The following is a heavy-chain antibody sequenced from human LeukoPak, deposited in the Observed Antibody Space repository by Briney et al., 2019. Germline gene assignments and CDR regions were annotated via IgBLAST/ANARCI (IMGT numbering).Heavy chain of an antibody. Sequence: SETLSLTCTVSGGSIGSYYWSWIRQPPGKGLEWIGYIYDSGSTNYNPSLKSRVTISVDTSKNQFSLKLSSVTAADTAVYYCAREEGCSSTSCYFLLDRNRNAFDIWGQGTMVTVSS. J-gene: IGHJ3*02. D-gene: IGHD2-2*01. V-gene: IGHV4-59*12. CDR2: IYDSGST. CDR3: AREEGCSSTSCYFLLDRNRNAFDI. CDR1: GGSIGSYY.